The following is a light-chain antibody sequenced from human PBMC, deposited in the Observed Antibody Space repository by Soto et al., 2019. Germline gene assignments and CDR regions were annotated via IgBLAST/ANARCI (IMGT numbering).Light chain of an antibody. CDR1: QSVSSSY. Sequence: EIVLTQSPGTLSLSPGERATLSCRASQSVSSSYLAWYQQKPGQAPRLLIYGASSRATGIPDRFSGSGSGTDFTFTISRLESEDFAVYYCQQYGSSPRTFGQGTKMEIK. J-gene: IGKJ1*01. V-gene: IGKV3-20*01. CDR2: GAS. CDR3: QQYGSSPRT.